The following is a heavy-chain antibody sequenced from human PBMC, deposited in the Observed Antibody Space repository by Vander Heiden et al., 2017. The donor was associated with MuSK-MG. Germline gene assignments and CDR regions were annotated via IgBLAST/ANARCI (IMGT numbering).Heavy chain of an antibody. D-gene: IGHD3-16*02. Sequence: QAQLVESGGGLVKPGGSLRLSCEAPGFSFSDYYMTWIRQYPGKGLEWLAYITSNSKTIYYADSVKGRFTISRDNANNSLYLQMNSLRVDDTAVYYCARSRRLNYRPSWFDPWGQGTLVTVSS. J-gene: IGHJ5*02. CDR1: GFSFSDYY. V-gene: IGHV3-11*04. CDR3: ARSRRLNYRPSWFDP. CDR2: ITSNSKTI.